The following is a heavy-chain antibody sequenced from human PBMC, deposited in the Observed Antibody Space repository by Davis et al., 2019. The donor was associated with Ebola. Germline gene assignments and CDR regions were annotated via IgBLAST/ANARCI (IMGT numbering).Heavy chain of an antibody. D-gene: IGHD3-22*01. CDR2: ISYDGSNK. CDR1: GFTFSSYG. Sequence: GGSLRLSCAASGFTFSSYGMHWVRQAPGKGLEWVAVISYDGSNKYYADSVKGRFTISRDNSKNTLYLQMNSLRAEDTAVYYCAKDTDDSSGYYFPYFDYWGQGTLVTVSS. CDR3: AKDTDDSSGYYFPYFDY. J-gene: IGHJ4*02. V-gene: IGHV3-30*18.